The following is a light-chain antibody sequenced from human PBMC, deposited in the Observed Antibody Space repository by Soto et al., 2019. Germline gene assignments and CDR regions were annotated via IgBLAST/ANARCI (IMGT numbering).Light chain of an antibody. CDR2: DAS. V-gene: IGKV3-11*01. CDR3: QVRDVWPS. CDR1: QSVSTS. J-gene: IGKJ1*01. Sequence: IVLTQSPVTLALSPGERAVLSCRASQSVSTSLAWYQHKPGQAPRLFIYDASKRAPGIPARFSGSGSGTDFTLTISGLEPEDFAVYYCQVRDVWPSFGQGTKV.